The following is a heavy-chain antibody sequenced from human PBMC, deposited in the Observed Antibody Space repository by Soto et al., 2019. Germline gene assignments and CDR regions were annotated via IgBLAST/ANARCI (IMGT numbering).Heavy chain of an antibody. CDR2: IWYDGSNK. CDR1: GFTFSSYG. Sequence: QVQLVESGGGVVQPGRSPRLSCAASGFTFSSYGMHWVRQAPGKGLEWVAVIWYDGSNKYYADSVKGRFTISRDNSKNTLYLQMNSLRAEDTAVYYCARDSSSWYFDYWGQGTLVTVSS. D-gene: IGHD6-13*01. V-gene: IGHV3-33*01. CDR3: ARDSSSWYFDY. J-gene: IGHJ4*02.